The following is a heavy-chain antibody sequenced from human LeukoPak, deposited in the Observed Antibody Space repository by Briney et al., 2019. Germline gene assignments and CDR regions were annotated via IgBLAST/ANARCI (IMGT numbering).Heavy chain of an antibody. Sequence: GGSLRLSCAASGLNVNNNYMTWIRQAPEKGLEWVSLIYSGGSTSYADSVKGRFTISRDNSKNTLYLQMNNLRGEDTAVYYCKGLRATVTSPFDYWGQGTLVTVS. D-gene: IGHD4-17*01. CDR1: GLNVNNNY. V-gene: IGHV3-66*04. CDR2: IYSGGST. J-gene: IGHJ4*02. CDR3: KGLRATVTSPFDY.